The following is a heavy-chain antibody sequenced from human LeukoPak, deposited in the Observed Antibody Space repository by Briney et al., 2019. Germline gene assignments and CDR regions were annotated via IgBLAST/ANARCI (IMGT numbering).Heavy chain of an antibody. CDR2: IWYGGSNK. CDR3: AKDQAPHDFAFDY. CDR1: GFTFSSYG. V-gene: IGHV3-30*02. D-gene: IGHD3-3*01. J-gene: IGHJ4*02. Sequence: GGSLSLSCAASGFTFSSYGMHWVRQAPGKGLEWVAVIWYGGSNKYYADSVKGQFTISRDNSKNTLYLQMNSLRAEDTAVYYCAKDQAPHDFAFDYWGQGTLVTVSS.